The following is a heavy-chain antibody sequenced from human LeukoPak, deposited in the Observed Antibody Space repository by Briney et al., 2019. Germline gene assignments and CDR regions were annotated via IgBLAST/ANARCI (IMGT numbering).Heavy chain of an antibody. Sequence: GGSLRLSCAASGITFSSYGMSWVRQAPGKGPEWVSSISSTGGTTYYADSVKGRFTISRDNSKNTLYLQMNSLRAEDTAVYYCARSISNYWGQGTLVTVSS. CDR2: ISSTGGTT. CDR3: ARSISNY. D-gene: IGHD2-21*01. J-gene: IGHJ4*02. V-gene: IGHV3-23*01. CDR1: GITFSSYG.